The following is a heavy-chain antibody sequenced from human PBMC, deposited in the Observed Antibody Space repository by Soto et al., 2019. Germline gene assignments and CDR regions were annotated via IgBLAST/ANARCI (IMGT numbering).Heavy chain of an antibody. J-gene: IGHJ6*03. CDR1: GLTFSNFA. V-gene: IGHV3-23*01. CDR3: AKDTSSSPYYMDV. CDR2: ITGSTGTT. Sequence: GGSLRLSCAASGLTFSNFAMSWVRHAPGKGLEWVSEITGSTGTTYYADSVRGRFIISRDNSQNTLHLQMNSLRPEDTAVYYCAKDTSSSPYYMDVWGKGTTVTVSS. D-gene: IGHD2-2*01.